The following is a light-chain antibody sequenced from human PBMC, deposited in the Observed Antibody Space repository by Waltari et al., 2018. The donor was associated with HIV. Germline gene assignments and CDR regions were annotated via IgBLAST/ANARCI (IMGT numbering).Light chain of an antibody. CDR2: GAS. CDR1: QRVSSN. CDR3: QQYNNWPPWT. J-gene: IGKJ1*01. V-gene: IGKV3-15*01. Sequence: EIVMTQSPATLSVSRGERATLSCRASQRVSSNLAWYQQKPGQAPRLLIYGASTRATGIPARFSGSGSVTYFTLTISILQSEDFAVYYCQQYNNWPPWTFGQGTKVEIK.